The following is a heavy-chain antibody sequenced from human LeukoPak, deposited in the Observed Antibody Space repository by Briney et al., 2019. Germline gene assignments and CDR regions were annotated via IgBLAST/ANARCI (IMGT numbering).Heavy chain of an antibody. Sequence: SETLSLTCTVSGGSISSGSYYWSWIRQPAGKGLEWIGRIYTSGSTNYNPSLKSRVTISVDTSKNQFSLKLSSVTAADTAVYYCARAARPFLDWFDPWGQGTLVTVSS. D-gene: IGHD6-6*01. CDR3: ARAARPFLDWFDP. CDR2: IYTSGST. CDR1: GGSISSGSYY. J-gene: IGHJ5*02. V-gene: IGHV4-61*02.